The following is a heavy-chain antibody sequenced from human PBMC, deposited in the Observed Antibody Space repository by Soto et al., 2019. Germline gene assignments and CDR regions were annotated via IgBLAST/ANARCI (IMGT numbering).Heavy chain of an antibody. J-gene: IGHJ6*01. CDR2: ISYDGRNK. Sequence: PVGSLRLSCAAPGFTFSSFGMHWVRQAPGKGLEWVAFISYDGRNKYFADSVKGRFTISRDNSKNTLYLQMNSLRAEDTAVYYCAKDISDCSGGSCYSDYYYYGMDVWGQGTPVTVSS. CDR3: AKDISDCSGGSCYSDYYYYGMDV. V-gene: IGHV3-30*18. D-gene: IGHD2-15*01. CDR1: GFTFSSFG.